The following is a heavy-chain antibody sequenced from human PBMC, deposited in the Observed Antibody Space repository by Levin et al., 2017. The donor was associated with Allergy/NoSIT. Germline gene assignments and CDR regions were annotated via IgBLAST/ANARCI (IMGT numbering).Heavy chain of an antibody. V-gene: IGHV3-33*01. D-gene: IGHD2-15*01. CDR2: IWYDGSNK. Sequence: PGGSLRLSCAASGFTFSSYGMHWVRQAPGKGLEWVAVIWYDGSNKYYADSVKGRFTISRDNSKNTLYLQMNSLRAEDTAVYYCARVKMVVAATNQGDYYYYGMDGWGQGTTVTVSS. J-gene: IGHJ6*02. CDR1: GFTFSSYG. CDR3: ARVKMVVAATNQGDYYYYGMDG.